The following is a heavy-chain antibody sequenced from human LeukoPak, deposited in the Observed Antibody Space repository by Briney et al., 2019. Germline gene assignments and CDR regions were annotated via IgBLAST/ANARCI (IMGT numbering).Heavy chain of an antibody. D-gene: IGHD3-10*01. Sequence: SETLSLTCSVSGSSIASRNWWGWIRQPPGKGLEWIGYIYYTGSIYYNPSLKSRVTMSVDTSKNQFSLRLSSVTAVDTAVYYCARKSDAKSYYPDWGQGTLVTVSS. CDR1: GSSIASRNW. CDR2: IYYTGSI. J-gene: IGHJ4*02. CDR3: ARKSDAKSYYPD. V-gene: IGHV4-28*05.